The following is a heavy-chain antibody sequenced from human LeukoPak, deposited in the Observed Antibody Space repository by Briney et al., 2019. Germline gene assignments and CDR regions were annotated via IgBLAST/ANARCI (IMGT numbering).Heavy chain of an antibody. V-gene: IGHV3-30*10. J-gene: IGHJ2*01. Sequence: GGSLRLSCAASGFAFNTYSLHWFRKAPDPGQDWMPVISSDGSKTYYTHSVQDRFTISRGNSKNTLYLQMNSLRAEDTAVYYCARDLIVINFDWHHWYFDLWGRGTLVTVSS. CDR1: GFAFNTYS. CDR2: ISSDGSKT. D-gene: IGHD3-9*01. CDR3: ARDLIVINFDWHHWYFDL.